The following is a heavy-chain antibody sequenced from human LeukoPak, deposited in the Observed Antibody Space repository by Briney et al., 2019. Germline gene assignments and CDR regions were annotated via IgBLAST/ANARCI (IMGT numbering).Heavy chain of an antibody. D-gene: IGHD3-3*01. CDR1: GFTFSSYA. Sequence: GGSLRLSCAASGFTFSSYAMSWVRQAPGKGLEWVSAISGSGGSTYYADPVKGRFTISRDNSKNTLYLQMNSLRAEDTAVYYCAKDRTIKTIFGVVHYFDYWGQGTLVTVSS. CDR3: AKDRTIKTIFGVVHYFDY. V-gene: IGHV3-23*01. CDR2: ISGSGGST. J-gene: IGHJ4*02.